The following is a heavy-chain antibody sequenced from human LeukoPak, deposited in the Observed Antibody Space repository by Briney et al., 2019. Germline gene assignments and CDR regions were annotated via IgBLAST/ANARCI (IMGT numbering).Heavy chain of an antibody. Sequence: ASVKVSCKASGYTFTGYYMHWVRQAPGQGLEWMGWINPNSGGTNYAQKFQGRVTMTRDMSTSTVYMELSSLRSEDTAVYYCARDDSSGYYYEWFDPWGQGTLVTVFS. CDR2: INPNSGGT. D-gene: IGHD3-22*01. J-gene: IGHJ5*02. V-gene: IGHV1-2*02. CDR1: GYTFTGYY. CDR3: ARDDSSGYYYEWFDP.